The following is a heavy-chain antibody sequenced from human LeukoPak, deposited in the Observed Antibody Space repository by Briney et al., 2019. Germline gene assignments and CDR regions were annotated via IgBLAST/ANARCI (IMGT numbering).Heavy chain of an antibody. CDR2: INTNTGNP. D-gene: IGHD2-15*01. J-gene: IGHJ4*02. V-gene: IGHV7-4-1*02. CDR3: ARGVGAATSTGVIDY. Sequence: ASVKVSCKASGYTFTGYYMHWVRQAPGQGLERMGWINTNTGNPSYAQDFTGRFVFSLDTSVTTTYLQISSLKAEDTAVYYCARGVGAATSTGVIDYWGQGTLVTVSS. CDR1: GYTFTGYY.